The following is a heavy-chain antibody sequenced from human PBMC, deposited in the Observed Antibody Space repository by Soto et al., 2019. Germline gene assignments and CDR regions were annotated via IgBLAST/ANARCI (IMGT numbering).Heavy chain of an antibody. V-gene: IGHV3-21*01. CDR2: ISSSSSYI. CDR1: GFTFSSYS. J-gene: IGHJ4*02. CDR3: ARDHLEKGIAAAGTPYFDY. D-gene: IGHD6-13*01. Sequence: EVQLVESGGGLVKPGGSLRLSCAASGFTFSSYSMNWVRQAPGKGLEWVSSISSSSSYIYYADSVEGRFTISRDNAKNSLYLQMNSLRAEDTAVYYCARDHLEKGIAAAGTPYFDYWGQGTLVTVSS.